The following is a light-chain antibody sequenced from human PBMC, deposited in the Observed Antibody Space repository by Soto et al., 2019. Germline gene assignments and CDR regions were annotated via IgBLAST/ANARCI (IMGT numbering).Light chain of an antibody. CDR2: GAS. V-gene: IGKV3-20*01. CDR1: QSVSNNY. J-gene: IGKJ1*01. Sequence: EIVLTQSPGTLSLSPGERATLSCRASQSVSNNYLAWYQQKPGQAPSLLIYGASNRATGIPDRFSGSGSGTDFTLTISRLEPEDFAVYYCQQYGSSGTFGHVTKVDIK. CDR3: QQYGSSGT.